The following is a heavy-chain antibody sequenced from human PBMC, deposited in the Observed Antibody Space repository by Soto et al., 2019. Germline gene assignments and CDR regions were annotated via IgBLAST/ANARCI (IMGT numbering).Heavy chain of an antibody. CDR1: GGTFSSYA. CDR2: IIPIFGTA. J-gene: IGHJ6*02. V-gene: IGHV1-69*13. Sequence: SVNRSRKASGGTFSSYAISCRRQAPGQGLEWMGGIIPIFGTANYAQKFQGRVTITADESTSTAYMELSSLRSEDTAVYYCARGEGDLRRGDYYYGMEVWGQGTTVTVSS. D-gene: IGHD2-21*02. CDR3: ARGEGDLRRGDYYYGMEV.